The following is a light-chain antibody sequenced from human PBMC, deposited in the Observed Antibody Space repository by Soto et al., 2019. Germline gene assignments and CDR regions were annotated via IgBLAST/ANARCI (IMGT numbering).Light chain of an antibody. Sequence: SYELTQPPSVSVSPGQTARITCSGDAFPKKYAYWYQQKSGQAPVLVIYVDSKRPSGIPERFSGSSSGTMATLTISGAQVEAEADYYCYSTDSSGNHRGVFGTGTKVTVL. V-gene: IGLV3-10*01. CDR3: YSTDSSGNHRGV. CDR2: VDS. J-gene: IGLJ1*01. CDR1: AFPKKY.